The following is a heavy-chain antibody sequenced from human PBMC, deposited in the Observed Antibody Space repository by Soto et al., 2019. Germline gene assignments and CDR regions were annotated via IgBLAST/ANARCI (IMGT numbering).Heavy chain of an antibody. Sequence: GASVKVSCKASEYTFTGYYMHWVRQAPGQGLEWMGWINPNSGGTNYAQKFQGRVTMTRDTSISTAYMELSRLRPDDTAVYYCARETGTTLYYYYYGMDVWGQGTTVTVSS. J-gene: IGHJ6*02. CDR1: EYTFTGYY. CDR2: INPNSGGT. V-gene: IGHV1-2*02. D-gene: IGHD1-7*01. CDR3: ARETGTTLYYYYYGMDV.